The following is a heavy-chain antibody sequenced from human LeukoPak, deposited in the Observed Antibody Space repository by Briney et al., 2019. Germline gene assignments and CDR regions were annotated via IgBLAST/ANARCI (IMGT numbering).Heavy chain of an antibody. CDR1: GFTFSSYA. D-gene: IGHD5-12*01. V-gene: IGHV3-23*01. Sequence: GGSLRLSCAASGFTFSSYAMNWVRQAPGKGLEWVSAISGGGGTTYYADSVKGRFTISRDNSKNTLFLQMNSLRAEDTAVYYCAKDREGLSSGYDLEYFDYWGQGTLVTVPS. CDR3: AKDREGLSSGYDLEYFDY. J-gene: IGHJ4*02. CDR2: ISGGGGTT.